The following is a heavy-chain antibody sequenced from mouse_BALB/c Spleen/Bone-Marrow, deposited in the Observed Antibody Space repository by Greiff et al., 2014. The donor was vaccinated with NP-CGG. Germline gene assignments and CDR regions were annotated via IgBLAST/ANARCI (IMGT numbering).Heavy chain of an antibody. CDR1: GYAFSSSW. D-gene: IGHD1-1*01. Sequence: QVQLQQPGPELVKPGASVKISCTGSGYAFSSSWMNWVKQRPGQGLKWIGRIYPGDGDTNPNGRFKGEATLTADRSSNTAYMQLSSLTSVDSAVYFCARSAYYGSSYGAMDYWGQGTSVTVSS. V-gene: IGHV1-82*01. CDR2: IYPGDGDT. CDR3: ARSAYYGSSYGAMDY. J-gene: IGHJ4*01.